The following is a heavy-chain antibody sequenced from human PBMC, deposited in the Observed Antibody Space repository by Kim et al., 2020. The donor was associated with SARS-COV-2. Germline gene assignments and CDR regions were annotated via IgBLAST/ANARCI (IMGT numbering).Heavy chain of an antibody. Sequence: KYYADSVKGRFTISSDTSENTLYLQMNSLRAEDTAVYYCARPPSAANGGYWGQGTLVTVSS. D-gene: IGHD2-2*01. CDR2: K. V-gene: IGHV3-33*01. CDR3: ARPPSAANGGY. J-gene: IGHJ4*02.